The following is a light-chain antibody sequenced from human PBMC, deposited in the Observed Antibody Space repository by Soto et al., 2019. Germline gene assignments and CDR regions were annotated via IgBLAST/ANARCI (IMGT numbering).Light chain of an antibody. J-gene: IGLJ3*02. CDR1: SGHNNYA. CDR3: QTWGSGIRV. Sequence: QSVLTQSPSASASLGASVKLTCTLNSGHNNYAIAWHQQQPEKGPRYLMKLNSDGSHSKGDGIPDRFSGSSSGAERYLTISSLQSEDEADYYCQTWGSGIRVFGGGTKVTVL. V-gene: IGLV4-69*01. CDR2: LNSDGSH.